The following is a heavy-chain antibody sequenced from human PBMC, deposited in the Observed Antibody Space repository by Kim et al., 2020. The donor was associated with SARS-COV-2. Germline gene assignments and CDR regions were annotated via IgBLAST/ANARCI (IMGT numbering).Heavy chain of an antibody. Sequence: GGSLRLSCAASGFTFSSYAMSWVRQAPGKGLEWVSVIYSGGSSTYYADSVKGRFTISRDNSKNTLYLQMNSLRAEDTAVYYCAKSERTALLGGGSYWYFDLWGRGTLVTVSS. CDR2: IYSGGSST. CDR3: AKSERTALLGGGSYWYFDL. J-gene: IGHJ2*01. V-gene: IGHV3-23*03. D-gene: IGHD3-16*01. CDR1: GFTFSSYA.